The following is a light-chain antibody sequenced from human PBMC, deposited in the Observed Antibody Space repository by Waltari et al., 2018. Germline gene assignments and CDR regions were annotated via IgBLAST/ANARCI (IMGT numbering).Light chain of an antibody. V-gene: IGKV1-13*02. CDR2: YAS. CDR1: QDINND. Sequence: IQLTQSPSSLSASVGDRVTIACRASQDINNDLAWYQQKPGKAPKLLIYYASSLQSGFPSRFSGSGSGTDFTLTISSLQPEDFATYHCQHFKTYPITFGQGTRLEIK. CDR3: QHFKTYPIT. J-gene: IGKJ5*01.